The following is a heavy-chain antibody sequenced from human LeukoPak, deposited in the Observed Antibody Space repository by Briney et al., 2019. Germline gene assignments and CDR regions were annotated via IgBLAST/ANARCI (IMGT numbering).Heavy chain of an antibody. Sequence: ASVKVSCKASGYTFTGYYMHWLRQAPGQGLEWMGWINPNSGDTNYAQNFLGRVTMTRDTSISTAYMELSRLTSDDTAMYYCASALRGYCSSTSCYLIDCWGQGSLVTVSS. CDR2: INPNSGDT. J-gene: IGHJ4*02. V-gene: IGHV1-2*02. CDR3: ASALRGYCSSTSCYLIDC. D-gene: IGHD2-2*01. CDR1: GYTFTGYY.